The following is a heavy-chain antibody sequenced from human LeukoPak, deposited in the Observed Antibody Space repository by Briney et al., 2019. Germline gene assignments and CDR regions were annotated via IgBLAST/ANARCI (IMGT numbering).Heavy chain of an antibody. J-gene: IGHJ4*02. CDR1: GFTFSSYW. CDR3: ARVEGP. CDR2: IKQDASQE. V-gene: IGHV3-7*03. Sequence: GGSLRLSCAASGFTFSSYWMSWVRQAPGKGPEWVAHIKQDASQEDHVDSVKGRFTISRDNAKNSLYLQMNSLRAEDTAVYYCARVEGPWGQGTLDTVSS.